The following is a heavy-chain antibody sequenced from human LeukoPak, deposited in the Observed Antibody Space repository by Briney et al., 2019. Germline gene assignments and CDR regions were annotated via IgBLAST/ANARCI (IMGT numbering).Heavy chain of an antibody. CDR1: GDSINKYY. V-gene: IGHV4-59*08. CDR3: ARRISSGGTDGASNWLDS. D-gene: IGHD2-15*01. Sequence: KPSDTLSLTCTVSGDSINKYYWIWLRQPPRKGLEWIVYIYYSRSNNYTPSLKSRVTISVDTSKNQFSLKLSSLTAADTAVYYCARRISSGGTDGASNWLDSWGQGTLVTVSS. CDR2: IYYSRSN. J-gene: IGHJ5*01.